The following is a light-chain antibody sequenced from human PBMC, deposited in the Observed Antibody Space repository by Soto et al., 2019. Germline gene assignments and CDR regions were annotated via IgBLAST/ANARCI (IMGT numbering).Light chain of an antibody. Sequence: EIVMTPSPDTLSVSPVERATLSCRASQRISSNLAWYQQKPGQAPRLLIYGASTRATGVPARFSGSGSETDFTLTISNLQSEDCAVYYCQHYNNWPPYTFGQGTRLEIK. CDR2: GAS. J-gene: IGKJ5*01. CDR1: QRISSN. V-gene: IGKV3D-15*01. CDR3: QHYNNWPPYT.